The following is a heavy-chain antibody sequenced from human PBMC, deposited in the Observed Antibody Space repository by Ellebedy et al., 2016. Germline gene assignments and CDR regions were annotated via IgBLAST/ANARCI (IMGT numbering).Heavy chain of an antibody. CDR1: GYTFTSFY. CDR2: INPSGSST. J-gene: IGHJ6*02. V-gene: IGHV1-46*01. Sequence: ASVKVSCXASGYTFTSFYMHWVRQAPGQGLEWMGIINPSGSSTSYAQKFQGRVTMTRDTSTSTVYMDLSSLRSEDTAVYYCAREAYNDGSGYYPSSKNYYYYYGMDVWGQGTTVTVSS. CDR3: AREAYNDGSGYYPSSKNYYYYYGMDV. D-gene: IGHD3-22*01.